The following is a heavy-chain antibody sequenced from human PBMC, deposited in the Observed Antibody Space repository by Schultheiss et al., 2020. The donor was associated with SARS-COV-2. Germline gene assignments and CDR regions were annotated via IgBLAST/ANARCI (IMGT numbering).Heavy chain of an antibody. CDR1: GYTLTELS. V-gene: IGHV1-69*13. Sequence: SVKVSCKVSGYTLTELSMHWVRQAPGKGLEWMGGIIPIFGTANYVQKLQGRVTITADESTSTAYMELSSLRYEDTAVYYCARESRSARGVSHYYGMDVWGQGTTVTVSS. CDR3: ARESRSARGVSHYYGMDV. J-gene: IGHJ6*02. D-gene: IGHD3-10*01. CDR2: IIPIFGTA.